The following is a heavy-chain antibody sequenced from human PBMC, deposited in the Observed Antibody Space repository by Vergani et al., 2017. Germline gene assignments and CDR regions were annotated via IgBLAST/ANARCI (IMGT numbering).Heavy chain of an antibody. CDR1: GGSLSSGGYY. CDR2: IYYSGST. CDR3: ARASGYDILTGYYYFDY. V-gene: IGHV4-31*03. D-gene: IGHD3-9*01. Sequence: QVQLQESGPGLVKPSQTLSLTCTVSGGSLSSGGYYWSWIRQHPGKGLEWIGYIYYSGSTYYNPSLKSRVTISVDTSKNQFSLKLSSVTAADTAVYYCARASGYDILTGYYYFDYWGQGTLVTVSS. J-gene: IGHJ4*02.